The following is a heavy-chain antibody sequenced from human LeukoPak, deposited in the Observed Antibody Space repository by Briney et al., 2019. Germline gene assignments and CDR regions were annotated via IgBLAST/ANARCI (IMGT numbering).Heavy chain of an antibody. CDR3: AGGAGRTYYYDSSGYSNDY. CDR2: IYSGGST. V-gene: IGHV3-53*01. CDR1: RFTVSSNY. Sequence: PGGSLRLSCAASRFTVSSNYMRWVRQAPGKGLEWVSVIYSGGSTNYADSVKGRFTTSRDNSKNTRFFQMQSLRAEDTAVYYCAGGAGRTYYYDSSGYSNDYWGQGALVTVSS. D-gene: IGHD3-22*01. J-gene: IGHJ4*02.